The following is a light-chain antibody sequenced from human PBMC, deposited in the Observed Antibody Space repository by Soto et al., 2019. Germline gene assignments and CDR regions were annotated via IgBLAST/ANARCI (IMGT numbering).Light chain of an antibody. CDR1: QSVSSN. J-gene: IGKJ1*01. V-gene: IGKV3-15*01. CDR3: QQYNNWGT. CDR2: GAS. Sequence: EIVMTQSPATLSVSPGERATLSCRASQSVSSNIAWYQQKPGQAPRLLIYGASTRATGIPARFSGSGSGTEFTLTISSLQSEEFAVYCCQQYNNWGTFGQGTKVEIK.